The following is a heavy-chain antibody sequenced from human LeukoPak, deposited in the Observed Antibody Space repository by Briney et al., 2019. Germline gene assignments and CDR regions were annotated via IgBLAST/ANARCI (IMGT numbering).Heavy chain of an antibody. Sequence: GGSLRLSCAASGFTFSSYSMNWVRQAPGKGLEWVSSISSSSSYIYYADSVKGRFTISRDNAKNSLYLQMNSLRAEDTAVYYCARDPAAGTSYYYYYMDVWGKGTTVTVSS. CDR3: ARDPAAGTSYYYYYMDV. J-gene: IGHJ6*03. CDR1: GFTFSSYS. D-gene: IGHD6-13*01. CDR2: ISSSSSYI. V-gene: IGHV3-21*01.